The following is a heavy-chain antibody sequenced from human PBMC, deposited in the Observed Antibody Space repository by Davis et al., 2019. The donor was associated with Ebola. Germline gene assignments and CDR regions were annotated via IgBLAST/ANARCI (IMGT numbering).Heavy chain of an antibody. V-gene: IGHV3-73*01. CDR3: SQTSPHVGDV. CDR2: IRSKANSYAT. J-gene: IGHJ6*02. Sequence: GESLKISCAASGFTFSGSAMHWFRQASGKGLEWVGRIRSKANSYATAYAASVKGRFTISRDDSKNTAYLQMNSLKTEDTAVYYCSQTSPHVGDVWGQGTTVTVSS. CDR1: GFTFSGSA. D-gene: IGHD1/OR15-1a*01.